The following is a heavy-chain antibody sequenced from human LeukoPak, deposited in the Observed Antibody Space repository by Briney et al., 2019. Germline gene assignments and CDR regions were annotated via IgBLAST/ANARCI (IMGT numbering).Heavy chain of an antibody. V-gene: IGHV1-2*02. J-gene: IGHJ6*02. CDR2: INPNSGGT. Sequence: ASVKVSCKASGYTFTGYYMHWVRQAPGQGLEWMGWINPNSGGTNYAQKFQGRVTITRDTSASTAYMELSSLRSEDTAVYYCATRTAARSYYYGMDVWGQGTTVTVSS. CDR3: ATRTAARSYYYGMDV. D-gene: IGHD6-6*01. CDR1: GYTFTGYY.